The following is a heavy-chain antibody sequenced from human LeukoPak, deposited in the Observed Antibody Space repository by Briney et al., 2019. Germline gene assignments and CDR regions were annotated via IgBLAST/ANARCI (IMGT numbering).Heavy chain of an antibody. D-gene: IGHD6-19*01. Sequence: ASVKVSCKTSGYPSRNYDINWVRQATGQGLEWMGWINPHSGKTGYAQKFQGRVTITADKSTSTAYMELSSLRSEDTAVYYCASGVSIAVAGASYYYYYMDVWGKGTTVTVSS. CDR1: GYPSRNYD. CDR3: ASGVSIAVAGASYYYYYMDV. J-gene: IGHJ6*03. CDR2: INPHSGKT. V-gene: IGHV1-8*01.